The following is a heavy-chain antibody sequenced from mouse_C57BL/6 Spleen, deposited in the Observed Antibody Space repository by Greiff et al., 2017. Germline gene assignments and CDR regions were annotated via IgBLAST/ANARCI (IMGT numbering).Heavy chain of an antibody. CDR1: GYSITSGYY. CDR2: ISYDGSN. J-gene: IGHJ2*01. D-gene: IGHD2-4*01. Sequence: EVQLQQPGPGLVKPSPSLSLTCSVTGYSITSGYYWNWIRQFPGNKLEWMGYISYDGSNNYNPSLKNRISITRDTSKNQFFLKLNSVTTEDTATYYCARIYYDYGGEWFDYWGQGTTLTVSS. CDR3: ARIYYDYGGEWFDY. V-gene: IGHV3-6*01.